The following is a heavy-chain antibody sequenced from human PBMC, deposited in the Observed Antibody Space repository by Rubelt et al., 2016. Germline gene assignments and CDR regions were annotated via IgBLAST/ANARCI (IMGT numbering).Heavy chain of an antibody. CDR1: GGSISGYY. Sequence: QVQLQESGPGLVKPSETLSLTCTVSGGSISGYYWRWIRHSPEKGLEWIGYFYYSGSTNYNPSLKSRVTISLDTSKNQFSLRLSSVTAADTAVYYCARQVRVLYYSDYWGQGTLVTVSS. J-gene: IGHJ4*02. CDR3: ARQVRVLYYSDY. CDR2: FYYSGST. V-gene: IGHV4-59*08.